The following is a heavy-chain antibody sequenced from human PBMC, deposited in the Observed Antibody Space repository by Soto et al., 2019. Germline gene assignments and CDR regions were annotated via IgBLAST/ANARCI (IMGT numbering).Heavy chain of an antibody. CDR1: GGTFSSYA. Sequence: GASVKVSCKASGGTFSSYAISWVRQAPGQGLEWMGGIIPIFGTANYAQKFQGRVTITADESTSTAYMELSGLRSEDTAVYYCARDIVVVVAAKDDYYYGMDVWGQGTTVTVSS. D-gene: IGHD2-15*01. J-gene: IGHJ6*02. CDR2: IIPIFGTA. CDR3: ARDIVVVVAAKDDYYYGMDV. V-gene: IGHV1-69*13.